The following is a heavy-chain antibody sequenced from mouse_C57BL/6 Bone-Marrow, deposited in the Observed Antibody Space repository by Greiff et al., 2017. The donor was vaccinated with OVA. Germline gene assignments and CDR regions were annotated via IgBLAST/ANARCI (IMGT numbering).Heavy chain of an antibody. J-gene: IGHJ1*03. Sequence: QVQLQQPGAELVKPGASVKLSCKASGYTFTSYWMHWVKQRPGQGLEWIGMIHPNSGSTNYNEKFKSKATLTVDKSSSTAYMQLSSLTSEDSAVYCFCSTTVVYWYFDVWGTGTTVTVSS. V-gene: IGHV1-64*01. CDR1: GYTFTSYW. D-gene: IGHD1-1*01. CDR2: IHPNSGST. CDR3: CSTTVVYWYFDV.